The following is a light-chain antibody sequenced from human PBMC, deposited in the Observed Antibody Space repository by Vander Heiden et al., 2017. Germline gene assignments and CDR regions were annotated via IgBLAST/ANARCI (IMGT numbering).Light chain of an antibody. CDR1: QGISSY. Sequence: AIRMTQSPSTFSASTGDRGTITCRASQGISSYLAWYQQKPGKAPKLLIYAASTLQSGVPSRFSGSGSGTDCTLTISCLQSEYFASYYCQQYYSYPTCGQGTKVEIK. V-gene: IGKV1-8*01. J-gene: IGKJ1*01. CDR2: AAS. CDR3: QQYYSYPT.